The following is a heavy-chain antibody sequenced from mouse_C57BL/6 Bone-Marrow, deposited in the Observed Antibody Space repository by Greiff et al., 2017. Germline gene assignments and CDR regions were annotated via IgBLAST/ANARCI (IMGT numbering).Heavy chain of an antibody. Sequence: QVQLQQPGAELVKPGASVKLSCKASGYTFTSYWMHWVKQRPGQGLEWIGMIHPNSGSTNYNEKFKSKATLTVDKSSSTAYMQLSSLTSEDSAVYYCARLGDYEGTWFAYWGQGTLVTVSA. CDR2: IHPNSGST. D-gene: IGHD2-4*01. V-gene: IGHV1-64*01. CDR3: ARLGDYEGTWFAY. CDR1: GYTFTSYW. J-gene: IGHJ3*01.